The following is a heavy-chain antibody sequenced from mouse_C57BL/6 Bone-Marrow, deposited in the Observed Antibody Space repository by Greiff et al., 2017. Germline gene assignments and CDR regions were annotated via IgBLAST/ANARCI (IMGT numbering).Heavy chain of an antibody. V-gene: IGHV1-50*01. CDR2: IDPSDSYT. CDR1: GYTFTSYW. D-gene: IGHD1-2*01. J-gene: IGHJ2*01. CDR3: ARRDYGGY. Sequence: QVQLQQPGAELVKPGASVKLSCKASGYTFTSYWLQWVKQRPGQGLEWIGEIDPSDSYTNYNQKFKGKATVTVDTSSSTAYMQLSSRTSEDSAVYYCARRDYGGYWGQGTTLTVSS.